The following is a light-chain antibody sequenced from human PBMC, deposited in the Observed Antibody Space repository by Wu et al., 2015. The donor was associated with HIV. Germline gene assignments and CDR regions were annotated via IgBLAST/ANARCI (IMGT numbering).Light chain of an antibody. CDR3: QQHDVWPRT. CDR1: QSVSSY. CDR2: ESS. V-gene: IGKV3-15*01. Sequence: EIVLTQSPATLSLSPGERATLSCRASQSVSSYLAWYQQKPGQAPRLLIYESSTRATGIPGRFSGTMSRTEFTLTINNLQSEDSAVYYCQQHDVWPRTFGQGTKVIIK. J-gene: IGKJ1*01.